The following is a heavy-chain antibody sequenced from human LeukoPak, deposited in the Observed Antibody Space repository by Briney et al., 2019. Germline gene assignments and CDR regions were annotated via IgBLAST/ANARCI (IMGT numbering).Heavy chain of an antibody. V-gene: IGHV1-46*01. CDR1: GYIFINYY. Sequence: ASVKVSCKASGYIFINYYMHWVRQAPGQGLEWIGIINPSGGSTTYAQKFQGRVTMTRDTSTSTVYMELSSLRSDDTAVYYCAKVGCRGGSCYGGVPYYSYGLDVWGQGTTVTVSS. J-gene: IGHJ6*02. D-gene: IGHD2-15*01. CDR2: INPSGGST. CDR3: AKVGCRGGSCYGGVPYYSYGLDV.